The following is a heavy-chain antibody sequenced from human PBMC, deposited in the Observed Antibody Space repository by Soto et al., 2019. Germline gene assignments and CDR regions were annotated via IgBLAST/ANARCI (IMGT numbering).Heavy chain of an antibody. CDR3: ARDPNSSGYYYAGPYGMDV. CDR2: IYYSGST. CDR1: GGSISSGGYY. V-gene: IGHV4-31*03. D-gene: IGHD3-22*01. J-gene: IGHJ6*02. Sequence: SETLSLTCTVSGGSISSGGYYWSWIRQHPGKGLEWIGYIYYSGSTYYNPSLKSRVTISVDTSKNQFSLKLSSVTAADTAVYYCARDPNSSGYYYAGPYGMDVWGQGTTVTVSS.